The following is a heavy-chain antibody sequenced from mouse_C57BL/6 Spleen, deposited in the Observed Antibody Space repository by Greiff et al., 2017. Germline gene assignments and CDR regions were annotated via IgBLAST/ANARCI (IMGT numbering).Heavy chain of an antibody. CDR2: IYPGSGST. CDR3: ARREGKSWFAY. J-gene: IGHJ3*01. V-gene: IGHV1-55*01. CDR1: GYTFTSYW. Sequence: QVQLQQPGAELVKPGASVKMSCKASGYTFTSYWITWVKQRPGQGLEWIGDIYPGSGSTNYNEKFKSKATLTVDTSSSTADMQLSSLTSEDAAVYYGARREGKSWFAYWGQGTLVTVSA.